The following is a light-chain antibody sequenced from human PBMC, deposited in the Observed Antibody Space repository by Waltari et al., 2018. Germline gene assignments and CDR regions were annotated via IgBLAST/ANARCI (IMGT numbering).Light chain of an antibody. V-gene: IGKV4-1*01. CDR3: HQYYSTPLT. CDR2: WAS. CDR1: QSLFTTSNNHDS. J-gene: IGKJ4*01. Sequence: TVVTQSPDSLTVSLGERATITCESRQSLFTTSNNHDSLAWFQQKPGQPPKLLIYWASTRESGVPDRFSGSGSGTYFSLTITNVQAEDAAVYYCHQYYSTPLTFGGGTRVEI.